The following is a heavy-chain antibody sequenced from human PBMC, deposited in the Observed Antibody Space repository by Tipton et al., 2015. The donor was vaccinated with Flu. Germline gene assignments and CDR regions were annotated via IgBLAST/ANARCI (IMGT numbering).Heavy chain of an antibody. CDR1: GYSISSGYY. D-gene: IGHD2-2*02. Sequence: TLSLTCAASGYSISSGYYWGWIRQPPGKGLEWIGSIFHSGSTYYNPSLKSRVTISVDTSKNQFSLKLSSVTAADTAVYYCVRSPHCTSSSCYNGGTRFDFWGQGTLVTVSS. V-gene: IGHV4-38-2*01. CDR3: VRSPHCTSSSCYNGGTRFDF. CDR2: IFHSGST. J-gene: IGHJ4*02.